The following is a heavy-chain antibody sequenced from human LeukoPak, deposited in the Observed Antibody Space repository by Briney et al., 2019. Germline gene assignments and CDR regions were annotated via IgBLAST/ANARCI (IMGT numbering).Heavy chain of an antibody. D-gene: IGHD3-22*01. V-gene: IGHV4-59*01. CDR3: ARGNYYDSTTYYRAFDI. Sequence: SETLSLTCTVSGSSISSYYSSWIRQPPGKGLEWIGYIYYSGSTNYNPSLKSRVTISVDTSKNEFSLKLSSVIAADTAVYYCARGNYYDSTTYYRAFDIWGQGTMVTVSS. CDR1: GSSISSYY. CDR2: IYYSGST. J-gene: IGHJ3*02.